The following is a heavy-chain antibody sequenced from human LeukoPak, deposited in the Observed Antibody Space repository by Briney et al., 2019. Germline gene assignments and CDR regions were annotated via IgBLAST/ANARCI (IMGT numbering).Heavy chain of an antibody. CDR2: IVGNGGSI. Sequence: GGSLRLSCAASGFTFNNYAMTWVRQAPGGGLEWVSTIVGNGGSIYYSNSVKGRFTVSRDNSQNTLSLHMNSLSAEDSAVYYCAKARQWNTGWYSRWFDPWGQGALVTVSS. D-gene: IGHD6-19*01. CDR3: AKARQWNTGWYSRWFDP. J-gene: IGHJ5*02. V-gene: IGHV3-23*01. CDR1: GFTFNNYA.